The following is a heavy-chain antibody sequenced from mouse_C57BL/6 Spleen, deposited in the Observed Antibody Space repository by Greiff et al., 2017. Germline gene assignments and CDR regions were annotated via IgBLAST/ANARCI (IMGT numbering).Heavy chain of an antibody. J-gene: IGHJ4*01. V-gene: IGHV2-6-1*01. CDR2: IWSDGST. D-gene: IGHD2-1*01. CDR1: GFSLTSYG. CDR3: ARQIYYGNYYAMDY. Sequence: VQLVESGPGLVAPSQSLSITCTVSGFSLTSYGVHWVRQPPGKGLEWLVVIWSDGSTTYNSAHKSILSISKDNSKSQVFLKMNSLQTDDTAMYYFARQIYYGNYYAMDYWGQGTSVTVSS.